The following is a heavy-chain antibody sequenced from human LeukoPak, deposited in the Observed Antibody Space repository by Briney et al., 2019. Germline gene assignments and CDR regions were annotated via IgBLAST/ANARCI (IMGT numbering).Heavy chain of an antibody. CDR3: AREMVVTANLDY. Sequence: ASVNVSCNASGYTFTSYGISWVRQAPGQRLEWMGWISAYNGNTNYVQKLQRRVTMTTDTSTSTAYMELRSLRSDDTAVYYCAREMVVTANLDYWGQGTLVTVSS. CDR1: GYTFTSYG. CDR2: ISAYNGNT. J-gene: IGHJ4*02. V-gene: IGHV1-18*01. D-gene: IGHD2-21*02.